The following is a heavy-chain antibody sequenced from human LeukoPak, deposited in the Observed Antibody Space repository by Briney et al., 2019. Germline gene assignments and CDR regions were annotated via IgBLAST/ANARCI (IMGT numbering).Heavy chain of an antibody. Sequence: GESLKISCKGSGYSFTSYWIGWVRQMPGKGLERMGIIYPGDSDTRYSPSFQGQVTISADKSISTAYLQWSSLKASDTAMYYCTTRSSGGVIVFNYWGQGTLVTASS. D-gene: IGHD3-16*02. V-gene: IGHV5-51*01. CDR1: GYSFTSYW. CDR3: TTRSSGGVIVFNY. J-gene: IGHJ4*02. CDR2: IYPGDSDT.